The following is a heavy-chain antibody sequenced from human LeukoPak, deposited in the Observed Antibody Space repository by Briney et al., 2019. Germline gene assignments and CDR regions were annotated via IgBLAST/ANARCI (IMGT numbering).Heavy chain of an antibody. CDR1: GGSISSYY. CDR2: IYYSWST. V-gene: IGHV4-59*01. D-gene: IGHD6-19*01. Sequence: SETLSLTCTVSGGSISSYYWNWIRQPPGKGLEWIGYIYYSWSTNYNPSLKSRVTISVDTSKNQFSLKLSSVTAADTAVYYCARGGWYPESFQHWGQGALVTFST. CDR3: ARGGWYPESFQH. J-gene: IGHJ1*01.